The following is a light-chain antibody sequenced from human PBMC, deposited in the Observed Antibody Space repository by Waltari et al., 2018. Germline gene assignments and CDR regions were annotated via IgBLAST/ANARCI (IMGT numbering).Light chain of an antibody. CDR1: SSNIGSNT. V-gene: IGLV1-44*01. CDR3: AAWDDSLNGYV. CDR2: YTD. Sequence: QSTLTQPSSASGTPGQRVTISCSGSSSNIGSNTVNWYQQLPGTAPNLLIFYTDQRPSGVSDRFSGSKSGTSASLAFSGLQSEDEAHYYCAAWDDSLNGYVFGSGTEVTVL. J-gene: IGLJ1*01.